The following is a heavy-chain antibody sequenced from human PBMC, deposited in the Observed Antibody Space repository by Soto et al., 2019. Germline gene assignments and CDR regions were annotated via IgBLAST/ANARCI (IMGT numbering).Heavy chain of an antibody. Sequence: SVKVSCKASGGTFSSYTISWVRQAPGQGLEWMGRIIPILGIANYAQKFQGRVTITADKSTSTAYMELSSLRSEDTAVYYCARVPYDILTGYYKPHYGMDVWG. CDR1: GGTFSSYT. CDR3: ARVPYDILTGYYKPHYGMDV. D-gene: IGHD3-9*01. J-gene: IGHJ6*02. CDR2: IIPILGIA. V-gene: IGHV1-69*02.